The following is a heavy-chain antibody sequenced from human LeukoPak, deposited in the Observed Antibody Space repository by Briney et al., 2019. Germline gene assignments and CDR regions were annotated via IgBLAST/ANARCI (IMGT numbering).Heavy chain of an antibody. J-gene: IGHJ4*02. CDR3: ATMEWLRPFDY. V-gene: IGHV1-69*13. D-gene: IGHD3-3*01. Sequence: LVKVSCKASGGTFSSYAISWVRQAPGQGLEWMGGIIPIFGTANYAQKFQGRVTITADESTSTAYMELSSLRSEDTAVYYCATMEWLRPFDYWGQGTLVTVSS. CDR1: GGTFSSYA. CDR2: IIPIFGTA.